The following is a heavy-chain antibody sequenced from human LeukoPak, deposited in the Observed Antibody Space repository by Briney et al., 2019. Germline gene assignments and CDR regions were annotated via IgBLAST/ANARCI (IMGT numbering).Heavy chain of an antibody. CDR1: GGSFSGYC. D-gene: IGHD3-10*01. J-gene: IGHJ4*02. V-gene: IGHV4-34*01. Sequence: PSETLSLTCAVSGGSFSGYCWSWIRQPPGKGLEWIGEINHSGSTNYNPSLKSRVTISVDTSKNQFSLKLSSVTAADTAVYYCARAMVRGVIITRSPIDYWGQGTLVTVSS. CDR3: ARAMVRGVIITRSPIDY. CDR2: INHSGST.